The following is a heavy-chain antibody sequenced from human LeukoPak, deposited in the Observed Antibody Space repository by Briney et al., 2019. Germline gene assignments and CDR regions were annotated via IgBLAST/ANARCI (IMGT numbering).Heavy chain of an antibody. V-gene: IGHV3-7*01. CDR1: GFTFSSYW. CDR2: IKQDGSEK. J-gene: IGHJ4*02. D-gene: IGHD4-17*01. CDR3: ARDHNYGVIDY. Sequence: PGGSMRLSCAASGFTFSSYWMSWVRQAPGKGLEWVANIKQDGSEKYYVDSVKGRFTISRDNAKTSLYLQMNSLRAEDTAVYYCARDHNYGVIDYWGQGTLVTVSS.